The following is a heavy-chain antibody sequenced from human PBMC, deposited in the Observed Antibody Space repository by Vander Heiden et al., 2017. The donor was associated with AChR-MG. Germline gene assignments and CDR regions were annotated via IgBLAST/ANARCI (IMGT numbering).Heavy chain of an antibody. V-gene: IGHV3-30*18. D-gene: IGHD1-20*01. CDR3: AKAVYMPMNYYYYGMDV. J-gene: IGHJ6*02. CDR2: ISYDGSKK. CDR1: GCTFSSYG. Sequence: QVQLVESGGGVVQPGRSLRLSCAASGCTFSSYGMHWVRQAPGKGLEWVAVISYDGSKKYYADSVKGRFTISRDNSKNTLYLQMNSLRAEDTAVYYCAKAVYMPMNYYYYGMDVWGQGTTVTVSS.